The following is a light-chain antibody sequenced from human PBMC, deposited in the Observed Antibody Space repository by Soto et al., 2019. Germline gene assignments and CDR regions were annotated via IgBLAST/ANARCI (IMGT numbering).Light chain of an antibody. CDR2: DVS. Sequence: QSALTQPASVSGSPGQSITISCTGTSSDVGGYNYVSWYQQHPGKAPKLMLYDVSNRPSGVSNRFSGSKSGNTASLTISGLQAEDEADYYCSSYTSSSIVVFGGGTKVTVL. V-gene: IGLV2-14*01. CDR1: SSDVGGYNY. CDR3: SSYTSSSIVV. J-gene: IGLJ2*01.